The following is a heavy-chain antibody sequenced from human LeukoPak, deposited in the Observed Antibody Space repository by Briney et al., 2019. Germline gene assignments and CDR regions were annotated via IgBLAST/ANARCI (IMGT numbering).Heavy chain of an antibody. V-gene: IGHV3-33*08. CDR3: ARVSVGNDYGSGSYDS. Sequence: PGRSLRLSCAASGFTFSGYAMHWVRQAPGKGLEWVAVIWYDGSNKYYADSVKGRFTISRDNAKNSLYLQMNSLRAEDTAVYYCARVSVGNDYGSGSYDSWGQGTLVTVSS. J-gene: IGHJ4*02. CDR1: GFTFSGYA. CDR2: IWYDGSNK. D-gene: IGHD3-10*01.